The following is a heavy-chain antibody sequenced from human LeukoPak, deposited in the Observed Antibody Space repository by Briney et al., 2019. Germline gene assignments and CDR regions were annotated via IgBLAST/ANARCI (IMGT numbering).Heavy chain of an antibody. D-gene: IGHD6-19*01. CDR1: GCIFSSYA. CDR2: IIPMLGIV. J-gene: IGHJ3*02. V-gene: IGHV1-69*04. CDR3: ARPGRLTGVGAFDI. Sequence: SVKVSCKASGCIFSSYAISGVRQPPGQELAWVGSIIPMLGIVNYAQKFQVRVTITADKSTGTAYMELRRLRSEDTAVYYCARPGRLTGVGAFDIWGQGTMVTVSS.